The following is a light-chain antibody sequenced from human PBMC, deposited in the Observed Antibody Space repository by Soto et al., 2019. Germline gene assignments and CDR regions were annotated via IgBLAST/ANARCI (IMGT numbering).Light chain of an antibody. V-gene: IGKV1-39*01. Sequence: DIQVIQSPSSLSASVGDRVTITCRASLRISTYLNWYQHKPGKAPKLLIYGASSLQSGVPSRFSGSRSGTDLTLTISSLSLQDSSTYYWQQSHSIPRMFGAGTNVEV. J-gene: IGKJ4*02. CDR1: LRISTY. CDR2: GAS. CDR3: QQSHSIPRM.